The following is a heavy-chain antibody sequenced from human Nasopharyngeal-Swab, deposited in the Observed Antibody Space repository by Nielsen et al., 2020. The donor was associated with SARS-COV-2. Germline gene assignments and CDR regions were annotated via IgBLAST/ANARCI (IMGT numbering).Heavy chain of an antibody. V-gene: IGHV1-69*13. D-gene: IGHD5-18*01. Sequence: SVKVSCKVSGYTLTELSMHWVRQAPGQGLEWMGGIIPIFGTANYAQKFQGRVTITADESTSTAYMELSSLRSEDTAVYYCARLGPAMVTYYYYGMDVWGQGTTVTVSS. J-gene: IGHJ6*02. CDR1: GYTLTELS. CDR2: IIPIFGTA. CDR3: ARLGPAMVTYYYYGMDV.